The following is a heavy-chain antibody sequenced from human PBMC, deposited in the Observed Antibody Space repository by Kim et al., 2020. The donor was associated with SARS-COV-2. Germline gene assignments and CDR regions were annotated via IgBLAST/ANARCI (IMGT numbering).Heavy chain of an antibody. CDR2: T. CDR3: ARRGSGRYIDY. J-gene: IGHJ4*02. Sequence: TEDAASVEGRVTVSRDDSKNSLYLQMTSLKSEDTTVYYCARRGSGRYIDYWGQGTLVTVSS. V-gene: IGHV3-72*01. D-gene: IGHD1-26*01.